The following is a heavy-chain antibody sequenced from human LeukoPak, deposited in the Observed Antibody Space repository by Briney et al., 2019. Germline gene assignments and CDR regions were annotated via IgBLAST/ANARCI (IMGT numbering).Heavy chain of an antibody. CDR2: IYYSGST. D-gene: IGHD6-13*01. Sequence: PSETLSLTCTVPGGSISSGGYYWSWIRQHPGKGPEWIGYIYYSGSTYYNPSLKSRVTISVDTSKNQFSLKLSSVTAADTAVYYCARDRIAAAGTHWFDPWGQGTLVTVSS. V-gene: IGHV4-31*03. CDR1: GGSISSGGYY. CDR3: ARDRIAAAGTHWFDP. J-gene: IGHJ5*02.